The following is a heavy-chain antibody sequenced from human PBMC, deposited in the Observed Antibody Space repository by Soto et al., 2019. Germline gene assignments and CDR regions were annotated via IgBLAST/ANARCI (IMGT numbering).Heavy chain of an antibody. CDR1: GYSFTGYW. J-gene: IGHJ4*02. CDR3: ARYSSGWPYYFDY. CDR2: IYLSDSDT. Sequence: PGESLKISCNGSGYSFTGYWISWVRQMPGKGLEWMGIIYLSDSDTRYSPSFQGRVTISADKSISTAYLQWSSLKASDTAMYYCARYSSGWPYYFDYWGQGTLVTVSS. D-gene: IGHD6-19*01. V-gene: IGHV5-51*01.